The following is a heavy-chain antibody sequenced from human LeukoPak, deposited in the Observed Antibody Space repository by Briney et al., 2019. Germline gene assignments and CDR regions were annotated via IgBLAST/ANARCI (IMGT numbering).Heavy chain of an antibody. V-gene: IGHV3-23*01. CDR3: AKDTMFYDILTGYPHFDY. J-gene: IGHJ4*02. CDR2: ISGSGDNT. D-gene: IGHD3-9*01. Sequence: GGSLRLSCAGSGFTFSSFAMSWVRQAPGKGLEWVSAISGSGDNTDYADSVKGRFTISRDNSKNTLYLQMNTLRAEDTAVYYCAKDTMFYDILTGYPHFDYWGQGTLVTVSS. CDR1: GFTFSSFA.